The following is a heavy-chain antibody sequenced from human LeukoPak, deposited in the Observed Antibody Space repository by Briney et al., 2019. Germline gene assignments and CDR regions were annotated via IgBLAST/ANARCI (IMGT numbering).Heavy chain of an antibody. CDR1: GYTFTGYY. Sequence: ASVKVSCKASGYTFTGYYIHWVRQAPGQGLEWMGWISAYNGNRNYAQKLQGRVTMTTDTSTSTAYMELRSLRSDDTAVYYCAREYCSSTSCYGVDYWGQGTLVTVSS. CDR3: AREYCSSTSCYGVDY. D-gene: IGHD2-2*01. CDR2: ISAYNGNR. V-gene: IGHV1-18*04. J-gene: IGHJ4*02.